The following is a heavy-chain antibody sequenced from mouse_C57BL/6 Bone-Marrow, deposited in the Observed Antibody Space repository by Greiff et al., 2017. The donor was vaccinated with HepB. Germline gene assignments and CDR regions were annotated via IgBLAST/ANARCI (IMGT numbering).Heavy chain of an antibody. CDR1: GYTFTSYW. Sequence: QVQLQQPGAELVKPGASVKLSCKASGYTFTSYWMHWVKQRPGQGLEWIGMIHPNSGSTNYNEKFKSKATLTVDKSSSTAYMQLSSLTSEDSAVYYCARKGNGNYEAWFAYWGQGTLVTVSA. V-gene: IGHV1-64*01. CDR3: ARKGNGNYEAWFAY. D-gene: IGHD2-1*01. J-gene: IGHJ3*01. CDR2: IHPNSGST.